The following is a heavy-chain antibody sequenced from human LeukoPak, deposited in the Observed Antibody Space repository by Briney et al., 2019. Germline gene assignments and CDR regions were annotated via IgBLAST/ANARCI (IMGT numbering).Heavy chain of an antibody. CDR3: AKVRRDGYPYYFDY. V-gene: IGHV3-23*01. CDR2: ISGRGASK. D-gene: IGHD5-24*01. J-gene: IGHJ4*02. CDR1: GLTFNNYA. Sequence: GGSLRLSCAVSGLTFNNYAMSWVRQAPGKGLEWVSGISGRGASKYYADSVKGRFTISRDNSKNTLYLQMNSLRAEDTAVYYCAKVRRDGYPYYFDYWGQGTLVTVSS.